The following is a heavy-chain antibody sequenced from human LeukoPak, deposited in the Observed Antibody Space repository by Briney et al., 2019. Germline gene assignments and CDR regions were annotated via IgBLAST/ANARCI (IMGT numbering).Heavy chain of an antibody. J-gene: IGHJ3*02. CDR2: ISWNSGSI. CDR1: GFTFDDYA. Sequence: GRSLRLSCAASGFTFDDYAMHWVRQAPGKGLEWVSGISWNSGSIGYADSVKGRFTISRDNAKNSLYLQMNSLRAEDTAVYYCARDRYYDSTPGFDIWGQGTMVTVSS. D-gene: IGHD3-22*01. V-gene: IGHV3-9*01. CDR3: ARDRYYDSTPGFDI.